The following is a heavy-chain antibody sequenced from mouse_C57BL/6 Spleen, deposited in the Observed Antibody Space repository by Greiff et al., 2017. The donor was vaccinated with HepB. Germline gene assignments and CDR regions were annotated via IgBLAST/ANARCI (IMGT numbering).Heavy chain of an antibody. V-gene: IGHV5-6*02. J-gene: IGHJ1*03. D-gene: IGHD1-1*01. CDR2: ISSGGSYT. CDR1: GFTFSSYG. CDR3: ARRGGSSSHWYFDV. Sequence: DVMLVESGGDLVKPGGSLKLSCAASGFTFSSYGMSWVRQTPDKRLEWVATISSGGSYTYYPDSVKGRFTISRDNAKNTLYLQMSSLKSEDTAMYYCARRGGSSSHWYFDVWGTGTTVTVSS.